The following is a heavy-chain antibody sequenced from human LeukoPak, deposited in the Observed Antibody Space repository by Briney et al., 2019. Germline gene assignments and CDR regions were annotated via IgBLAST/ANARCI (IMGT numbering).Heavy chain of an antibody. D-gene: IGHD3-10*01. CDR2: IIPIFGIA. CDR1: GGTFSSYA. Sequence: SVKVSCKASGGTFSSYAISWVRQAPGQGLEWMGRIIPIFGIANYAQKFLGRVTITADKSTSTAYMELSSLRSEDTAVYYCARHREGLLWFGELPHPLDYWGQGTLVTVSS. J-gene: IGHJ4*02. CDR3: ARHREGLLWFGELPHPLDY. V-gene: IGHV1-69*04.